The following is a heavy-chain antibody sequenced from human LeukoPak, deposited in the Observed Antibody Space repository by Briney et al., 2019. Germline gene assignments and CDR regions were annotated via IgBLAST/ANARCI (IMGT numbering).Heavy chain of an antibody. CDR3: ARVWGGIVVVPAARRIDY. J-gene: IGHJ4*02. Sequence: KPSETLSLTCAVYGGSFSGYSWSWIRQPPGKGLEWIGEFNHSGSTNYNPSPKSGVTISVDTSKNQFSLNLSSVNAADTPGYYIARVWGGIVVVPAARRIDYWGQGTLVTVSS. CDR2: FNHSGST. D-gene: IGHD2-2*01. V-gene: IGHV4-34*01. CDR1: GGSFSGYS.